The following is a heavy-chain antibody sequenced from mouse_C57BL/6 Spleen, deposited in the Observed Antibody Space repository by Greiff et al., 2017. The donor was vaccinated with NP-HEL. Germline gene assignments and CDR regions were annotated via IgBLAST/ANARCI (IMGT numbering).Heavy chain of an antibody. CDR3: ARSAVVNFDY. V-gene: IGHV1-81*01. D-gene: IGHD1-1*01. Sequence: VQRVESGAELARPGASVKLSCKASGYTFTSYGISWVKQRTGQGLEWIGEIYPRSGNTYYNEKFKGKATLTADKSSSTAYMELRSLTSEDSAVYFCARSAVVNFDYWGQGTTLTVSS. CDR1: GYTFTSYG. J-gene: IGHJ2*01. CDR2: IYPRSGNT.